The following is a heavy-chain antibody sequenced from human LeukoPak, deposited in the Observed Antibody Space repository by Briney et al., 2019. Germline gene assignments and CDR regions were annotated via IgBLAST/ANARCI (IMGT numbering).Heavy chain of an antibody. D-gene: IGHD3-10*01. CDR2: ISSASNTI. V-gene: IGHV3-48*01. CDR3: ARDGWFGDNNWFDP. J-gene: IGHJ5*02. Sequence: PGGSLRLSCAASGLTFSSYSMNWVRQAPGKGLEWVSYISSASNTIYYADSVKGRFTTSRDNAKNSLYLQMNSLRAEDTAMYYCARDGWFGDNNWFDPWGQGTLVTVSS. CDR1: GLTFSSYS.